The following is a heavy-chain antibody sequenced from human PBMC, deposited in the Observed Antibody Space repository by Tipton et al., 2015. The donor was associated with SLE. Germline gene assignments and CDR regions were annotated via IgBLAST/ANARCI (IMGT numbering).Heavy chain of an antibody. J-gene: IGHJ4*02. CDR3: ASGYSSS. CDR2: ISYDGSNK. D-gene: IGHD6-13*01. CDR1: GFTFSSYG. V-gene: IGHV3-30*12. Sequence: SLRLSCAASGFTFSSYGMHWVRQAPGKGLEWVAVISYDGSNKYYADSVKGRFTISRDNAKNSLYLQMNSLRAEDTAVYYCASGYSSSWGQGTLVTVSS.